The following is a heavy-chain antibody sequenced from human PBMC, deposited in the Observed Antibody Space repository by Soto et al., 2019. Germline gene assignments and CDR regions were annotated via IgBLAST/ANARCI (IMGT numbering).Heavy chain of an antibody. Sequence: ALVKVSRKASGYTFTGYYMHWGRQTPGQVLEWRGWINPNSGGTNYAQKFQGRVTMTRDTSISTAYMELSRLRSDDTAVYYCASPYYDFWSGYKYYYYYGMDVWGQGTTVTVSS. CDR2: INPNSGGT. J-gene: IGHJ6*02. CDR3: ASPYYDFWSGYKYYYYYGMDV. V-gene: IGHV1-2*02. CDR1: GYTFTGYY. D-gene: IGHD3-3*01.